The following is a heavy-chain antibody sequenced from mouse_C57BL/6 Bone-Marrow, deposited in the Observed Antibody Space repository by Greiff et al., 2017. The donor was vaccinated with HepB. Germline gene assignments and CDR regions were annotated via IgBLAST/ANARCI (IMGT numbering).Heavy chain of an antibody. CDR3: ARQLRLPFDY. CDR2: ISYDGSN. D-gene: IGHD3-2*02. J-gene: IGHJ2*01. V-gene: IGHV3-6*01. Sequence: EVQLQQSGPGLVKPSQSLSLTCSVTGYSITSGYYWNWIRQFPGNKLEWMGYISYDGSNNYNPSLKNRISITRDTSKNQFFLKLNSVTTEDTATYYCARQLRLPFDYWGQGTTLTVSS. CDR1: GYSITSGYY.